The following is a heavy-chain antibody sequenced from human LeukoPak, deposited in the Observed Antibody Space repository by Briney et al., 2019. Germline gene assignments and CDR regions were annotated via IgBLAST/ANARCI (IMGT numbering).Heavy chain of an antibody. D-gene: IGHD3-10*01. CDR1: GGSISNYY. CDR2: IYYSGST. Sequence: KPSETLSLTCTVSGGSISNYYWSWIRQPPGKGLEWIGYIYYSGSTNYNPSLKSRVTISVDTSKNQFSLKLSSVTAADTAVYYCARGTYGSGNYYADYWGQGTLVTVSS. J-gene: IGHJ4*02. CDR3: ARGTYGSGNYYADY. V-gene: IGHV4-59*01.